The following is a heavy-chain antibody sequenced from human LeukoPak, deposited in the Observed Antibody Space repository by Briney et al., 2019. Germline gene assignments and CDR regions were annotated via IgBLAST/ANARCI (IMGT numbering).Heavy chain of an antibody. CDR2: IVVGSGNT. V-gene: IGHV1-58*02. Sequence: GASVKVSCKASGFTFTSSTMQWVRQTRGQRLEWIGWIVVGSGNTNYSPNFQERVTITRDMSTSTAYMELSSLRSEDTAVYYCAREVDSLRFDPWGQGTLVTVSS. CDR1: GFTFTSST. D-gene: IGHD3/OR15-3a*01. J-gene: IGHJ5*02. CDR3: AREVDSLRFDP.